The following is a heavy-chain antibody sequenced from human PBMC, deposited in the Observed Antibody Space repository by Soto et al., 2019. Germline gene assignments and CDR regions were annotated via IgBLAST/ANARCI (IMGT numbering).Heavy chain of an antibody. Sequence: QVQLQESGPGLVKPSQTLSLTCTVSGGSISSGGYYWSWIRQHPGKGLEWIGYIYYSGSTYYNPSLKSRVTISVDTSKNQFSLKLSSVTAADTAVYYCARVNLRSMTVYYFDYWGQGTLVTVSS. CDR2: IYYSGST. J-gene: IGHJ4*02. V-gene: IGHV4-31*03. CDR1: GGSISSGGYY. D-gene: IGHD4-4*01. CDR3: ARVNLRSMTVYYFDY.